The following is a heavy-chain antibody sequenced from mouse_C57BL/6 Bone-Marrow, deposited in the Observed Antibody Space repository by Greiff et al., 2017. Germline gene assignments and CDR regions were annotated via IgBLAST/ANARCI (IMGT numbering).Heavy chain of an antibody. CDR1: GFTFSDFY. D-gene: IGHD1-1*01. Sequence: EVKLVESGGGLVQSGRSLRLSCATSGFTFSDFYMEWVRQAPGKGLEWIAASRNKANDYTTEYSASVKGRFIVSRDTSQSILYLQMNALRAEDTAIYYCARDGPYYYGSSSWYFDVWGTGTTVTVSS. CDR2: SRNKANDYTT. J-gene: IGHJ1*03. CDR3: ARDGPYYYGSSSWYFDV. V-gene: IGHV7-1*01.